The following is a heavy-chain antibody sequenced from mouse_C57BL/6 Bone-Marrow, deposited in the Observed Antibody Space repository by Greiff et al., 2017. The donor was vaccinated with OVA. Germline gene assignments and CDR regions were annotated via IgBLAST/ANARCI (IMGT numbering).Heavy chain of an antibody. CDR1: GYAFSSYW. CDR3: ARIYYDYEGGFFDY. CDR2: IYPGDGDT. Sequence: VKLMESGAELVKPGASVKISCKASGYAFSSYWMNWVKQRPGKGLEWIGQIYPGDGDTNYNGKFKGKATLTADKSSSTAYMQLSSLTSEDSAVYFCARIYYDYEGGFFDYWGQGTTLTVSS. V-gene: IGHV1-80*01. J-gene: IGHJ2*01. D-gene: IGHD2-4*01.